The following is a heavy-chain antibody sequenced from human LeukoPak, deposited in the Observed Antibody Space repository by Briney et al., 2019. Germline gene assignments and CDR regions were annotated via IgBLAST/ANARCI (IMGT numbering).Heavy chain of an antibody. J-gene: IGHJ4*02. CDR2: ISSSSSYI. Sequence: GGSLRLSCAASGFTFSSYSMNWVRQAPGKGLEWVSSISSSSSYIYYADSVKGRFTISRDNAKNSLYLQMNSLRVEDTAVYFCSSGIFSDYWGQGTLVIVSS. CDR3: SSGIFSDY. CDR1: GFTFSSYS. V-gene: IGHV3-21*01. D-gene: IGHD1-26*01.